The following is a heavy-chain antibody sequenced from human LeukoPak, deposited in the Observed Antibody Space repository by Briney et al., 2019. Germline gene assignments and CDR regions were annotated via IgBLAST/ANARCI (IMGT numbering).Heavy chain of an antibody. Sequence: ASVKVSCKASGYTFTSYGISWVRQAPGQGLEWMGWISAYNGNTNYAQKLQGRVTMTTDTSTSTAYMELRSLRSDDTAVYYCARVGSRRGILRFLEWLLYPFDYWGQGTLVTVSS. CDR3: ARVGSRRGILRFLEWLLYPFDY. D-gene: IGHD3-3*01. V-gene: IGHV1-18*01. CDR2: ISAYNGNT. J-gene: IGHJ4*02. CDR1: GYTFTSYG.